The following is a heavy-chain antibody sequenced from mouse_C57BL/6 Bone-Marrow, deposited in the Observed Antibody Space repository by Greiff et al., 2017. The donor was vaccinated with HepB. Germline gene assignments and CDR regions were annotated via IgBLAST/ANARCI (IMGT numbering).Heavy chain of an antibody. D-gene: IGHD1-1*01. CDR1: GFTFSDYG. Sequence: EVKLVESGGGLVQPGGSLKLSCAASGFTFSDYGIAWVRQAPRKGPEWVAFISNLAYSIYYADTVTGRFTISRENAKNTLYLEMSSLRSEDTAMYYCARMTTVGYFDVWGTGTTVTVSS. CDR3: ARMTTVGYFDV. J-gene: IGHJ1*03. CDR2: ISNLAYSI. V-gene: IGHV5-15*04.